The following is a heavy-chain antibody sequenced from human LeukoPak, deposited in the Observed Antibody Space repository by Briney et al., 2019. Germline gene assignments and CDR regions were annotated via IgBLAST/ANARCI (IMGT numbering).Heavy chain of an antibody. J-gene: IGHJ6*02. D-gene: IGHD3-16*02. CDR1: GYTFTSYA. Sequence: GASVKLSCKASGYTFTSYAISWVRQAPGQGLEWMGWISGYNGNTKYAQKVQGRVTMTTDTSTSTAYMELRSLRSDDTAVYYCARDAIDLPFGGVIVTYYYYGMDVWGQGTTVTVSS. CDR3: ARDAIDLPFGGVIVTYYYYGMDV. CDR2: ISGYNGNT. V-gene: IGHV1-18*01.